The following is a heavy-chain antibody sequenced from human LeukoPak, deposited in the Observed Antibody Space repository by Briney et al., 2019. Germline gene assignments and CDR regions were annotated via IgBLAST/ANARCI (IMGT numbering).Heavy chain of an antibody. D-gene: IGHD1-26*01. Sequence: GGSLRLSCAASEFSVGSNYMTWVRQAPGKGLEWVSLIYSGGSTYYADSVKGRFTISRDNSKNTLYLQMNSLRAEDTAVYYCASGITVGLFDYWGQGTLVTVSS. CDR1: EFSVGSNY. J-gene: IGHJ4*02. CDR3: ASGITVGLFDY. V-gene: IGHV3-66*01. CDR2: IYSGGST.